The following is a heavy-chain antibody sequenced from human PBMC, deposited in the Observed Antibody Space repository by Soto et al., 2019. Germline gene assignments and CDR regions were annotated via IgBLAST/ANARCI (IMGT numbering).Heavy chain of an antibody. CDR3: ARASSIAARTYYGMDV. CDR2: ISYDGSNK. Sequence: QVQLVESGGGVVQPGRSLRLSCAASGFTFSSHAMHWVRQAPGKGLEWVAVISYDGSNKYYADSVKGRFTISRDNSKNTLYLQMNSLRAEDTAVYYCARASSIAARTYYGMDVWGQGTTVTVSS. V-gene: IGHV3-30-3*01. J-gene: IGHJ6*02. CDR1: GFTFSSHA. D-gene: IGHD6-6*01.